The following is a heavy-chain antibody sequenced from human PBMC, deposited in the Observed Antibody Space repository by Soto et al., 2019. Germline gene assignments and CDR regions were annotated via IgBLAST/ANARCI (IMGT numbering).Heavy chain of an antibody. V-gene: IGHV3-23*01. CDR2: VSGSGGST. CDR3: AKMSGFMLRTHGDN. D-gene: IGHD3-10*01. J-gene: IGHJ4*02. CDR1: GFTFENFA. Sequence: GGSLRLSCAASGFTFENFAMSWVRQAPGKGLEWVSVVSGSGGSTYYADSVKGRFTISRDNSKNTLYLQMSSLRIEDTAIYYCAKMSGFMLRTHGDNWGQGTLVTVSS.